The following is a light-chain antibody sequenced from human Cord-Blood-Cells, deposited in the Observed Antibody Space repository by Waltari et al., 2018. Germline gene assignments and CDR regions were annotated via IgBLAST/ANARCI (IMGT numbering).Light chain of an antibody. CDR1: SSDVGSYNL. CDR3: CSYAGSSV. CDR2: EVS. Sequence: QSALTQPASVSGSPGPSITISCTGTSSDVGSYNLVSWYQQHPGKTPKLMIYEVSKRPSGVSNRFSGSKSGNTASLTISGLQAEDEADYYCCSYAGSSVFGTGTKVTVL. J-gene: IGLJ1*01. V-gene: IGLV2-23*02.